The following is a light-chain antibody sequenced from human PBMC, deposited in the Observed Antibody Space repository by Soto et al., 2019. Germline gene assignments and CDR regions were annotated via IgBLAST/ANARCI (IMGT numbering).Light chain of an antibody. CDR3: SSYTSSTYPYVA. V-gene: IGLV2-14*01. J-gene: IGLJ2*01. CDR1: SSDIGDYHY. CDR2: DVS. Sequence: QSALAQPASVSGSPGQSITISCSGTSSDIGDYHYVSWYQQHPVKAPKLIIYDVSNRPSGVSNRFSGSKSGNTASLTISGLQSEDEADDYCSSYTSSTYPYVAFGGGTKLTVL.